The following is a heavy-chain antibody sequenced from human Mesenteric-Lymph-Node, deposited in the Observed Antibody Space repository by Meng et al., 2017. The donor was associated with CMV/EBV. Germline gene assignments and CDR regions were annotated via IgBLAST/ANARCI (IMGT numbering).Heavy chain of an antibody. CDR3: ARVVSDSGGHTNWFDP. Sequence: SITDGDYFWSWLRQPPEQDLEWIWYIYHSGITYYTPSLESRASITVDTSKNHFSLKISSVTSTDTAVYHCARVVSDSGGHTNWFDPWGPGTLVTVSS. CDR1: SITDGDYF. CDR2: IYHSGIT. D-gene: IGHD2-8*01. V-gene: IGHV4-30-4*08. J-gene: IGHJ5*02.